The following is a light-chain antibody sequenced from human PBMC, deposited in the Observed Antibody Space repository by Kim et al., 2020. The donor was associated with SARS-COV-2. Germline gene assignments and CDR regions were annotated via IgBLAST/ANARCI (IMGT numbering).Light chain of an antibody. V-gene: IGLV2-14*01. CDR1: SSDVGGYNY. J-gene: IGLJ3*02. CDR3: SSYTSSSTLV. CDR2: DVN. Sequence: QSALTQPASVSGSPGQSITISCTGTSSDVGGYNYVSWYQQHPGKAPKLMIYDVNKRPSGTSDRFSGSKSGNTASLTISGLQAEDEADYYCSSYTSSSTLVFGGGTQLTVL.